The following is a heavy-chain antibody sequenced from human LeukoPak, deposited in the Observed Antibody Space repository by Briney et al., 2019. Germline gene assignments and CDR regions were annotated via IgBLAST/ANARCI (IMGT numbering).Heavy chain of an antibody. Sequence: ASVNVSCKASGGTFSSYAISWVRQAPGQGLEWMGGIIPIFGTANYAQKFQGRVTITADESTSTAYMELSSLRSEDTAVYYCARVARAYCGGDCYSPFDYWGQGTLVTVSS. CDR2: IIPIFGTA. CDR3: ARVARAYCGGDCYSPFDY. D-gene: IGHD2-21*02. CDR1: GGTFSSYA. V-gene: IGHV1-69*13. J-gene: IGHJ4*02.